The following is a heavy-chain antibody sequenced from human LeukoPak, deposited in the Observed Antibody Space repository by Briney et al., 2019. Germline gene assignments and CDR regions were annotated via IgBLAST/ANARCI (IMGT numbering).Heavy chain of an antibody. CDR1: GYTFTSYG. Sequence: PRASVKVSCKASGYTFTSYGISWVRQAPGQGLEWMGWISAYNGNTNYAQKLQGRVTMTTDTSTSTAYMELRSLRSDDTAVYYCARGNTVSLPGDRRAWYYGMDVWGQGTTVTVSS. CDR3: ARGNTVSLPGDRRAWYYGMDV. V-gene: IGHV1-18*01. J-gene: IGHJ6*02. D-gene: IGHD7-27*01. CDR2: ISAYNGNT.